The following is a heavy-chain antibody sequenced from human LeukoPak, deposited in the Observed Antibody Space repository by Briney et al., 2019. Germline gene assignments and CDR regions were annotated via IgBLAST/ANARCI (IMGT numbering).Heavy chain of an antibody. CDR2: FSGSGGST. Sequence: GGSLRLSCAASGFTFSSYAMSWVRQAPGKGLECISGFSGSGGSTYYADSVEGRFTISRDNAKNSLYLQMNSLRAEDTAVYYCAREPRYYYGSGSLDYWGQGTLVTVSS. J-gene: IGHJ4*02. CDR1: GFTFSSYA. D-gene: IGHD3-10*01. V-gene: IGHV3-23*01. CDR3: AREPRYYYGSGSLDY.